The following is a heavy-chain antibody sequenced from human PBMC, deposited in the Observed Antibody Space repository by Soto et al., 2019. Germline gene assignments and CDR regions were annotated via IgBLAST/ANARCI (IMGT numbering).Heavy chain of an antibody. CDR2: ITATGSGT. D-gene: IGHD5-18*01. CDR3: ARDQTPILYKYGAQGY. CDR1: GLAFSNYA. Sequence: GGSLRLSCAASGLAFSNYAMTWLRQAPGKGPEWVSAITATGSGTYYSDSVMVRFTISRDNSKNTLYLQMNSLRAEDTAMYYCARDQTPILYKYGAQGYWGQGTLVTVSS. V-gene: IGHV3-23*01. J-gene: IGHJ4*02.